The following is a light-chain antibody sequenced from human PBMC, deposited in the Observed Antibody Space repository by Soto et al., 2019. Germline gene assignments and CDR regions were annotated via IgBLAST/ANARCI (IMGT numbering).Light chain of an antibody. Sequence: EIVMTQSPATLSVSPGERATLSCRASQSVSSNLAWYQQKPGQAPRLLIYGASTRATGIPARFSGSGSGTELTLTISSLQSEDFAVYYWQQYNNWPRTFGQGTRWIS. CDR2: GAS. CDR3: QQYNNWPRT. J-gene: IGKJ1*01. CDR1: QSVSSN. V-gene: IGKV3-15*01.